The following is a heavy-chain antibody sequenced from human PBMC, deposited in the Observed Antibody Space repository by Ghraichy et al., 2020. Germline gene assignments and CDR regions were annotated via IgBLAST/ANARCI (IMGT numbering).Heavy chain of an antibody. J-gene: IGHJ4*02. CDR1: GYTFTSYY. Sequence: VKVSCKASGYTFTSYYMHWVRQAPGQGLEWMGIINPSGGSTSYAQKFQGRVTMTRDTSTSTVYMELSSLRSEDTAVYYCALRYCGGDCYPIWGQGTLVTVSS. CDR2: INPSGGST. D-gene: IGHD2-21*02. V-gene: IGHV1-46*03. CDR3: ALRYCGGDCYPI.